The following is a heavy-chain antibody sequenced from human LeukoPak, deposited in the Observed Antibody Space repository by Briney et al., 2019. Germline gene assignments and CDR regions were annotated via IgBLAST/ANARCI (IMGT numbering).Heavy chain of an antibody. J-gene: IGHJ4*02. CDR1: GYTFTSYY. V-gene: IGHV1-46*03. Sequence: GASVKVSCKASGYTFTSYYMHWVRQAPGRRLEWMGIINPSGGSTSYAQKFQGRVTMTRDTSTSTVYMELSSLRSEDTAVYYCARVGPDTTVGLFYWGQGTLVTVSS. D-gene: IGHD4-23*01. CDR3: ARVGPDTTVGLFY. CDR2: INPSGGST.